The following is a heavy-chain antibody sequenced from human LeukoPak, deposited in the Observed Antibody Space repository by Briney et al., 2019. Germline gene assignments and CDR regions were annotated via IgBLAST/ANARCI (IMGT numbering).Heavy chain of an antibody. CDR2: IRYDGSNR. CDR3: AKDRSMTTVAPFDN. J-gene: IGHJ4*02. D-gene: IGHD4-23*01. CDR1: GFSFITYG. Sequence: GGSLRLSCAASGFSFITYGIHWVRQAPGKGLEWVAFIRYDGSNRFYADSVRGRFTISRDNSKNTVYLQMNSLRAEDTAVYYCAKDRSMTTVAPFDNWGQGTLVAVSS. V-gene: IGHV3-30*02.